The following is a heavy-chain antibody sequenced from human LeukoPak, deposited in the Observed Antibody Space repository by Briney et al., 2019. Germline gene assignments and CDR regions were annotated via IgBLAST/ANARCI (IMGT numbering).Heavy chain of an antibody. Sequence: PGGSLRLSCAASGFTFSSYAMSWVRQAPGKGLEWVSAISGSGGSTYYADSVKGRFTISRDNSKNTLYLQINSLRAEDTAVYYCAKVRRKGDTNYFDYWGQGPLVTVSS. D-gene: IGHD2-21*02. J-gene: IGHJ4*02. V-gene: IGHV3-23*01. CDR2: ISGSGGST. CDR3: AKVRRKGDTNYFDY. CDR1: GFTFSSYA.